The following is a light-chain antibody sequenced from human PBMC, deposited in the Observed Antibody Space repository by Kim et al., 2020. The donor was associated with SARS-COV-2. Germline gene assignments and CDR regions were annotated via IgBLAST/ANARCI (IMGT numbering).Light chain of an antibody. V-gene: IGLV2-8*01. CDR3: ASHAGTNNLWV. Sequence: QSITSSCTGTCSEDGGYDLVSWYQHRPGKAPKLMIYEVSKRLSGVPDRFSGSKSGNRASLTVSGLQAEDEADYYCASHAGTNNLWVFGGGTQLTVL. CDR1: CSEDGGYDL. CDR2: EVS. J-gene: IGLJ3*02.